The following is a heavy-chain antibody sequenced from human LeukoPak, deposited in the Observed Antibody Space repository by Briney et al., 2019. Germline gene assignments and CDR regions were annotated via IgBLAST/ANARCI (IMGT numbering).Heavy chain of an antibody. J-gene: IGHJ4*02. D-gene: IGHD2-15*01. V-gene: IGHV3-23*01. CDR3: AHHPGGGRTMDY. CDR2: ICRSGGST. CDR1: GFSFTSYG. Sequence: GGSLRLSCAVSGFSFTSYGMGWVRQAPGKGLEWVSAICRSGGSTSYGDSVKGRVTISRDNSKNTPYLQMNRLRAEDTAVYYCAHHPGGGRTMDYWGQGTMVTVSS.